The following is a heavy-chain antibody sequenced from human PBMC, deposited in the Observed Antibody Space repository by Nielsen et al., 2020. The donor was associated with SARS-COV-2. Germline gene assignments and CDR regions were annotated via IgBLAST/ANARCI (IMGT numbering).Heavy chain of an antibody. Sequence: ASVKVSCKASGYTFTSYAMNWVRQAPGQGLEWMGWINTNTGNPTYAQGFTGRFVFSLDTSVSTAYLQISSLKAEDTAVYYCARDRSVEMATIYYYYYMDVWGKGTTVTVSS. J-gene: IGHJ6*03. D-gene: IGHD5-24*01. CDR3: ARDRSVEMATIYYYYYMDV. CDR2: INTNTGNP. CDR1: GYTFTSYA. V-gene: IGHV7-4-1*02.